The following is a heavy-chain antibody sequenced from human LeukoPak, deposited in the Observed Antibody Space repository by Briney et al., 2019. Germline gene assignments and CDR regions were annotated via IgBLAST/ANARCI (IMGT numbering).Heavy chain of an antibody. V-gene: IGHV3-48*01. CDR3: ARGYSSGWYSHYYYYGMDV. Sequence: PGGSLRLSCAASGFTFSSCSMNWVGQAPGKGLEWVSYISTSSSTIYYADSVKGRFTISRDNAKNSLSLQMNSLRADDTAVYYCARGYSSGWYSHYYYYGMDVWGQGTTVTVSS. J-gene: IGHJ6*02. CDR2: ISTSSSTI. CDR1: GFTFSSCS. D-gene: IGHD6-19*01.